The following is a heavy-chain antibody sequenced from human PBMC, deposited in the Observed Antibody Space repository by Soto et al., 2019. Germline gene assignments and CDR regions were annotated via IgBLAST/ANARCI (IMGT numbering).Heavy chain of an antibody. J-gene: IGHJ4*02. CDR3: ARDYYDSSGYHYYFDY. CDR2: ITPIFGTA. CDR1: GGTFSSYA. V-gene: IGHV1-69*13. D-gene: IGHD3-22*01. Sequence: GASVKVSCKASGGTFSSYAISWVRQAPGQGLEWMGGITPIFGTANYAQKFQGRVTITADESTSTAYMELSSLRSEDTAVYYCARDYYDSSGYHYYFDYWGQGTLVTVSS.